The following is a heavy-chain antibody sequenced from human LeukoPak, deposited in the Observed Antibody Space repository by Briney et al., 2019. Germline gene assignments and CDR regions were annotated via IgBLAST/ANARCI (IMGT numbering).Heavy chain of an antibody. J-gene: IGHJ4*02. Sequence: GGSLRLSCAASGFTFSNAWMSWVRQAPGKGLEWVGRIKSKTDGGTTDYAAPVRGRFTISRDDSKNTLYLQMNSLKTEDTAVYYCTTDGRVRWWNDAWIDYWGQGTLVTVSS. V-gene: IGHV3-15*01. CDR1: GFTFSNAW. CDR3: TTDGRVRWWNDAWIDY. D-gene: IGHD1-1*01. CDR2: IKSKTDGGTT.